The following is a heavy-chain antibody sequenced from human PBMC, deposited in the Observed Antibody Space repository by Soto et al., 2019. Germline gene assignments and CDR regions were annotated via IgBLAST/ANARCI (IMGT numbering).Heavy chain of an antibody. D-gene: IGHD6-13*01. Sequence: QVQLVQSGAEVKKPGASVKVSCKASGYTFTSYGISWVRQAPGQGLEWMGWISAYNGNTNYAQKLQGRVTMTTDTSTRTAYMELRSLISDDTAVYYCARDQVKTAAGTSPVDYWGQGTLVTVSS. V-gene: IGHV1-18*04. CDR2: ISAYNGNT. CDR1: GYTFTSYG. CDR3: ARDQVKTAAGTSPVDY. J-gene: IGHJ4*02.